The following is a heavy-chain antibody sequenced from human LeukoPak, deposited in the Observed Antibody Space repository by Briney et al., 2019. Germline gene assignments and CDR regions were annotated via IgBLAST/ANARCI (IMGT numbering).Heavy chain of an antibody. CDR1: GGSISSYY. CDR2: IYYSGST. Sequence: SETLSLTCTVSGGSISSYYWTWIRQPPGKGLEWIGYIYYSGSTNYNPSLKSRVTISVDTSKNQFSLKLSSVTAADTAVYYCARAVRYCSSTSCPKGDYYYMDVWGKGTTVTISS. CDR3: ARAVRYCSSTSCPKGDYYYMDV. J-gene: IGHJ6*03. D-gene: IGHD2-2*01. V-gene: IGHV4-59*12.